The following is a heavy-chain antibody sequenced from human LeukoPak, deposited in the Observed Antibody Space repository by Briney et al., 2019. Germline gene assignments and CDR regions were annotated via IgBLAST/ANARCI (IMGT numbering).Heavy chain of an antibody. CDR3: VKGRAYSPAYNWFDP. D-gene: IGHD6-13*01. V-gene: IGHV3-23*01. Sequence: GGSLRLSCAASGFTFSSYAMTWVRQAPGKGLEWVSAISGSGGNTYYADSVKGGFTISRDNSKNTLYLQMNSLRAEDTAVYYCVKGRAYSPAYNWFDPWGQGTLVTVSS. CDR1: GFTFSSYA. J-gene: IGHJ5*02. CDR2: ISGSGGNT.